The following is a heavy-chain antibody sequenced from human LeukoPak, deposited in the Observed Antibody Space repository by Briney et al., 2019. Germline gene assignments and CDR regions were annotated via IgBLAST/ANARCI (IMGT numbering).Heavy chain of an antibody. CDR1: GFTFSSYA. CDR2: ISYDGSNK. V-gene: IGHV3-30-3*02. D-gene: IGHD1-1*01. J-gene: IGHJ4*02. CDR3: AKFQYNWNDVLDS. Sequence: GGSLRLSCAASGFTFSSYAMHWVRQAPGKGLEWVAVISYDGSNKYYADSVKGRFTISRDNSKNTLYLQMNSLRAEDTAVYYCAKFQYNWNDVLDSWGQGTLVTVSS.